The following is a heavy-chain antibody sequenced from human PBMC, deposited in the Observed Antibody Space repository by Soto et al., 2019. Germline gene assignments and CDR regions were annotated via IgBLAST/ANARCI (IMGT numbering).Heavy chain of an antibody. V-gene: IGHV3-21*01. CDR3: AKEPNTYDFDY. CDR1: GFTFSSYS. D-gene: IGHD3-22*01. J-gene: IGHJ4*02. CDR2: ISSSSGYI. Sequence: GGSLRLSCAASGFTFSSYSMTWVRQAPGKGLEWVSSISSSSGYISYADSLKGRFTISRDNAKNSLYLQMNSLRAEDTAVYYCAKEPNTYDFDYRAQGALVTVSA.